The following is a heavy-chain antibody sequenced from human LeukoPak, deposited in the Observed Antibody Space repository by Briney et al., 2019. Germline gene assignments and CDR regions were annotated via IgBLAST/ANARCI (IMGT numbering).Heavy chain of an antibody. CDR1: GGTFSGYA. CDR2: IIPIFGTA. J-gene: IGHJ4*02. CDR3: ARAGGYSYAPDY. D-gene: IGHD5-18*01. Sequence: ASVEVSCKASGGTFSGYAISWVRQAPGQGLEWMGGIIPIFGTANYAQKFQGRVTITTDESTSTAYMELSSLRSEDTAVYYCARAGGYSYAPDYWGEGTLVTVSS. V-gene: IGHV1-69*05.